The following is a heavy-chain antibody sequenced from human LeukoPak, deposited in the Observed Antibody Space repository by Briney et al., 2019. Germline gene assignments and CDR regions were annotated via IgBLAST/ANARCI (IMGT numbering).Heavy chain of an antibody. CDR2: IYPGDSDT. D-gene: IGHD6-19*01. Sequence: GESLEISCRGSGYTFTSYWIGWVRQMPGKGLEWMGIIYPGDSDTRYSPSFQGQVTISADKSISTAYLQWSSLKASDTAMYYCARQIRYSSGWYEYWGQGTLVTVSS. J-gene: IGHJ4*02. V-gene: IGHV5-51*01. CDR3: ARQIRYSSGWYEY. CDR1: GYTFTSYW.